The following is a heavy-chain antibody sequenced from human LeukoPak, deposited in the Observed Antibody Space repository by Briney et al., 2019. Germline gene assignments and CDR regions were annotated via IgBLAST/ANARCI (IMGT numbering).Heavy chain of an antibody. D-gene: IGHD3-3*01. CDR1: GFTFSSNG. CDR2: IQYDGSKK. Sequence: GGSLRFSGVGSGFTFSSNGMHWVRQAPGQGLKWVTFIQYDGSKKYYADSVKGRFTISRDNSKNTLYLQMGSLRAEDMAVYYCARGLYDFWSGYPPTSYMDVWGKGTTVTVSS. CDR3: ARGLYDFWSGYPPTSYMDV. V-gene: IGHV3-30*02. J-gene: IGHJ6*03.